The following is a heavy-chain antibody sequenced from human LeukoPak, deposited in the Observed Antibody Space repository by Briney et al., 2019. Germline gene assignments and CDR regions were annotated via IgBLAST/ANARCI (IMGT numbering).Heavy chain of an antibody. CDR3: TKGYAMDV. CDR1: GFIFSNFA. Sequence: GGSLRLSCAASGFIFSNFAMNWVRQAPGKGLEWVSIFRGSGGSTSYADSVQGRFTISRDNSKNTLYLQMNSLRAEETAVYYCTKGYAMDVWGQGTTVTVSS. J-gene: IGHJ6*02. V-gene: IGHV3-23*01. CDR2: FRGSGGST.